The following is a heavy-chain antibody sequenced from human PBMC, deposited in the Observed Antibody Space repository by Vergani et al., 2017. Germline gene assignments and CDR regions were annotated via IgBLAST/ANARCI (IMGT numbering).Heavy chain of an antibody. Sequence: EVQLVESGGDLVQPGRSLRLSCTASGFTFGYYAMNWVRQAPGKGLEWVSYISRSSSTIYYADSVKGRFTISRDNAKNSLHLQMNNLRAEDTAVYYCARQSRDVFCTNGVCPLGYWGQGALVTVSS. V-gene: IGHV3-48*01. CDR3: ARQSRDVFCTNGVCPLGY. D-gene: IGHD2-8*01. CDR2: ISRSSSTI. J-gene: IGHJ4*02. CDR1: GFTFGYYA.